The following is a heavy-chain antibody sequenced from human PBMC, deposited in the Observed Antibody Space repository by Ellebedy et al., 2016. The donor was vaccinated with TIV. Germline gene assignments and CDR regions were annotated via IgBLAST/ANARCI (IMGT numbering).Heavy chain of an antibody. V-gene: IGHV3-9*01. D-gene: IGHD3-16*01. J-gene: IGHJ4*02. Sequence: SLKISXAASGFTFDDYAMHWVRQAPGKGLEWVSGISWNSGSIGYADSVKGRFTISRDNAKNSLYLQMNSLRAEDTAVYYCARIIPSRIGGYFDYWGQGTLVTVSS. CDR2: ISWNSGSI. CDR1: GFTFDDYA. CDR3: ARIIPSRIGGYFDY.